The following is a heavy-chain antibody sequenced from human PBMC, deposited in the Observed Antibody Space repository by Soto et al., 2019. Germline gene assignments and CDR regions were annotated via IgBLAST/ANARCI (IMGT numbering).Heavy chain of an antibody. CDR3: ARYYGEYVEGDY. CDR1: GGTFSSYT. Sequence: QVQLVQSGAEVKKPGSSVKVSYKASGGTFSSYTISWVRQAPGQRLEWMGRTIPIIGISNYAQKFQGRVTITADKATATAYMELSSLTSEDTAVYYCARYYGEYVEGDYWGQGTLVTVSS. J-gene: IGHJ4*02. CDR2: TIPIIGIS. V-gene: IGHV1-69*02. D-gene: IGHD4-17*01.